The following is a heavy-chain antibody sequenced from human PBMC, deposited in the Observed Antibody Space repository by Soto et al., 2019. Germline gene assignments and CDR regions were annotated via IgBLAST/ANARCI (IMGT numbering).Heavy chain of an antibody. V-gene: IGHV3-43D*04. CDR1: GFTFDDYA. Sequence: WGSLRLSCAASGFTFDDYAMHCVRQSPLKCLEWVSLISWDGGSTYYADSVKGRFTISRDNSKNSLYLQMNSLRAEDTALYYCAKDSGYYDSSGYSHFDYWGQGTLVTVSS. D-gene: IGHD3-22*01. CDR3: AKDSGYYDSSGYSHFDY. CDR2: ISWDGGST. J-gene: IGHJ4*02.